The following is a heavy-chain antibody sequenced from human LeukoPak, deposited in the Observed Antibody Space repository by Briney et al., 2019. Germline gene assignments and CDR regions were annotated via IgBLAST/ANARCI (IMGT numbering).Heavy chain of an antibody. CDR1: GFTFSTYG. Sequence: PGGSLRLSCAASGFTFSTYGMHWVRQAPGKGLEWVAFIRYDGSHKYYTDSVKGRFTISRDNSKNTLYLQMNNLRAEDTALCYCAKISGYYPFEYWGQGTLVTVSS. CDR2: IRYDGSHK. CDR3: AKISGYYPFEY. V-gene: IGHV3-30*02. J-gene: IGHJ4*02. D-gene: IGHD3-22*01.